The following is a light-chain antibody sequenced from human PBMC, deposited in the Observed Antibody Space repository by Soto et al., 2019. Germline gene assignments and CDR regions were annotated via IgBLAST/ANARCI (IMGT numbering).Light chain of an antibody. J-gene: IGLJ1*01. CDR1: SSDVGGYNY. V-gene: IGLV2-14*01. CDR2: DVS. Sequence: QSALTQPASVSGSPGQSITISCTGTSSDVGGYNYVSWYQQHPGKAPKLMIYDVSNWPSGVSNRFSGSKSGNTASLTISGLQAEDEADYYCSSYTNSSPFVFGTGTKDTDL. CDR3: SSYTNSSPFV.